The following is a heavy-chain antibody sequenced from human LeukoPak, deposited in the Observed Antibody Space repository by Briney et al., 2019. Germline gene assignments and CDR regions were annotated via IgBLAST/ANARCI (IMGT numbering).Heavy chain of an antibody. D-gene: IGHD5-18*01. CDR2: INHSGST. Sequence: SETLSLTCAVYGGSFSGYYWSRIRQPPGKGLEWIGEINHSGSTNYNPSLKSRVTISVDTSKNQFSLKLSSVTASDTAVYYCARGGFFGYSYGYRWFDPWGQGTLVTVSS. CDR3: ARGGFFGYSYGYRWFDP. CDR1: GGSFSGYY. J-gene: IGHJ5*02. V-gene: IGHV4-34*01.